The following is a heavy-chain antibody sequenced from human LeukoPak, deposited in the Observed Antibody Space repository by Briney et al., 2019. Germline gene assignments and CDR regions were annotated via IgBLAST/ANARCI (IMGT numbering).Heavy chain of an antibody. D-gene: IGHD6-19*01. CDR2: IYYSGST. Sequence: SETLSLTCTVSGGSISSYYWSWIRQPPGKGLEWIGYIYYSGSTNYNPSLKSRVTISVDTSKNQFSLKLSSVTAADTAVYYYARSSPRQWLPEYFDYWGQGTLVTVSS. CDR1: GGSISSYY. CDR3: ARSSPRQWLPEYFDY. V-gene: IGHV4-59*01. J-gene: IGHJ4*02.